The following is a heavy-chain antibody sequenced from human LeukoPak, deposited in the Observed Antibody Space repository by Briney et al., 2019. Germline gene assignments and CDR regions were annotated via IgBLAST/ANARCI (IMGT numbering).Heavy chain of an antibody. D-gene: IGHD4-17*01. Sequence: PSETLSLTCTVTGGSINSYYWSWIRQPPGKGLEWIGYTYYSGSTNYNPSLKSRVTISVDTSKNQLSLRLSSVTAADTAVYYCARYLGGYGESTFDCWGQGTLVTVSS. V-gene: IGHV4-59*01. CDR2: TYYSGST. CDR3: ARYLGGYGESTFDC. CDR1: GGSINSYY. J-gene: IGHJ4*02.